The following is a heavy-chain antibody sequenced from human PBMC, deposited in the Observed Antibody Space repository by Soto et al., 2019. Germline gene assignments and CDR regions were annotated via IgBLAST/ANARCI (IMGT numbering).Heavy chain of an antibody. V-gene: IGHV4-59*01. D-gene: IGHD2-2*01. CDR3: AREAVPAAMGGIWFDP. Sequence: SDTLSLTCTVSGDSISSYYWTWVRQPPGKGLEWIGYISYSGTYYYNPSLMSRVTISIDTSKNQFSLKLSSVTAADTAVYYCAREAVPAAMGGIWFDPWGQGTLVTVYS. J-gene: IGHJ5*02. CDR2: ISYSGTY. CDR1: GDSISSYY.